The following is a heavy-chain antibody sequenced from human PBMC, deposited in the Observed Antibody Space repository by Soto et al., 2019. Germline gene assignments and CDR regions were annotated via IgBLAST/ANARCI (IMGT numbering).Heavy chain of an antibody. CDR2: ISSDGRRS. CDR1: GFTFNTYW. Sequence: EVQLVESGGGLVQPGGSLRLSCVVSGFTFNTYWMHWVRQVPGKGLVWLSHISSDGRRSSFADSVKGRFTISRDNAKNTLYLQMNSLRVDDTAIYFCVRDDPGIGMDVWGQGTTVTVSS. D-gene: IGHD3-10*01. CDR3: VRDDPGIGMDV. V-gene: IGHV3-74*01. J-gene: IGHJ6*02.